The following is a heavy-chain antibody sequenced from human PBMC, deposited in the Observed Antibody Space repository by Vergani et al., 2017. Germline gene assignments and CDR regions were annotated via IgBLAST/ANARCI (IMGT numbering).Heavy chain of an antibody. CDR3: ARLSRSCHFDY. CDR1: GGSISSSSYY. V-gene: IGHV4-39*01. D-gene: IGHD6-6*01. CDR2: IYYSVRP. Sequence: QLQLQESGPGLVKPSETLSLTCTVSGGSISSSSYYWGWVRQPPGKGLEWIGSIYYSVRPYYNPSPKSRVTISVDTSKNQFSLKLSSVTAADTAVYYCARLSRSCHFDYWGQGTLVTVSS. J-gene: IGHJ4*02.